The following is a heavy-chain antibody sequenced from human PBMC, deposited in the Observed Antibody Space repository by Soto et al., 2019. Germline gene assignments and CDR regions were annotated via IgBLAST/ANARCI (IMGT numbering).Heavy chain of an antibody. V-gene: IGHV2-5*02. CDR3: AHKGGRGAGMDV. D-gene: IGHD2-15*01. Sequence: QITLKESGPTLVKPTQTLTLTCTLSGFSLSTSGVGVGWIRQPPGKALEWLALIYWDEDKRYSPSLKSRLTLTKDPTTPDVVLTMTNKDPVDTGTYYCAHKGGRGAGMDVWGQVATVTVSS. CDR2: IYWDEDK. J-gene: IGHJ6*02. CDR1: GFSLSTSGVG.